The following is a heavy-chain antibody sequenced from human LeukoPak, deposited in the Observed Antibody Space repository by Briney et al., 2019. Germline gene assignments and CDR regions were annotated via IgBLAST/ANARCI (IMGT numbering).Heavy chain of an antibody. CDR1: GFTFSSSA. Sequence: GGSLRLSCAASGFTFSSSAMSWVRQAPGKGLEWVSAISNNGGYTYYADSVQGRFTISRDNSKSTLCLQMNSLRAEDTALYYCAKVPRSGWNWHFDLWGRGTLVTVS. J-gene: IGHJ2*01. V-gene: IGHV3-23*01. D-gene: IGHD6-19*01. CDR2: ISNNGGYT. CDR3: AKVPRSGWNWHFDL.